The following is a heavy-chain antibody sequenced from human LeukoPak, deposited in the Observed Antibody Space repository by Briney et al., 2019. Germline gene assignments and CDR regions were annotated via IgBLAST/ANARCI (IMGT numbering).Heavy chain of an antibody. CDR1: GYSISSGYY. CDR3: ARGSFYDFWSGREKRPLDY. D-gene: IGHD3-3*01. J-gene: IGHJ4*02. V-gene: IGHV4-30-4*08. CDR2: IYYSGST. Sequence: SETLSLTCTVSGYSISSGYYWSWIRQPPGKGLEWIGYIYYSGSTYYNPSLKSRVTISVDTSKNQFSLKLSSVTAADTAVYYCARGSFYDFWSGREKRPLDYWGQGTLVTVSS.